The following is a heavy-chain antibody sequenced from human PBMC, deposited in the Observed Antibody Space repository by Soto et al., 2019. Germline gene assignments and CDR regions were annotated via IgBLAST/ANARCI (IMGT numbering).Heavy chain of an antibody. CDR3: ARRTRTDPRFDF. V-gene: IGHV3-30-3*01. Sequence: QVQLVESGGGVVQPGRSLRLSCSASEFTFSDFEMYWIRQAPGKGLDWVSFISYDGSNQYYAGSVKGRFTISRDKSKNTLFLPMSSLIPEDTAVYFSARRTRTDPRFDFWGQGTRVSVSS. D-gene: IGHD1-7*01. CDR1: EFTFSDFE. J-gene: IGHJ4*02. CDR2: ISYDGSNQ.